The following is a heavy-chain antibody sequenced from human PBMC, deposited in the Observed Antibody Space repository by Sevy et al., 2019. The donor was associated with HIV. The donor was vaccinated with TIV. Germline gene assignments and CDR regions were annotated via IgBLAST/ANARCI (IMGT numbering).Heavy chain of an antibody. V-gene: IGHV3-49*04. CDR3: VRSRLLGYTAMIPDY. J-gene: IGHJ4*02. CDR2: MRSKAFAGTT. CDR1: GFTLGDYA. D-gene: IGHD5-18*01. Sequence: GGSLRLSCTTSGFTLGDYAMSLVRQAPGKGLEWVGFMRSKAFAGTTDYAASVQGRFTISTDDSKATARLQMNSLRTEDTGVYYCVRSRLLGYTAMIPDYWGQGTLVTVSS.